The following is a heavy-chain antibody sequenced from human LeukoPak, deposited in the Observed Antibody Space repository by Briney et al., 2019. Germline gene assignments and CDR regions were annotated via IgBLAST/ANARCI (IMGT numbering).Heavy chain of an antibody. CDR2: IIPIFGTA. CDR1: GGTFSIYA. V-gene: IGHV1-69*13. J-gene: IGHJ6*02. D-gene: IGHD1-26*01. Sequence: SVKVSCKASGGTFSIYAISWVRQAPGQGLEWMGGIIPIFGTANYAQKFQGRVTITADESTSTAYMELSSLRSEDTAVYYCARARWELPYYYYGMDVWGQGTTVTVSS. CDR3: ARARWELPYYYYGMDV.